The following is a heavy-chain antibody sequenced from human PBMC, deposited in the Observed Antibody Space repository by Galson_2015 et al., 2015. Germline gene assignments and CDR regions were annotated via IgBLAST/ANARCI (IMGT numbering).Heavy chain of an antibody. CDR2: IISRADGGTT. J-gene: IGHJ3*02. D-gene: IGHD3-10*01. V-gene: IGHV3-15*01. CDR3: ARHIITPYYYGSGTYYAFDI. Sequence: SLRLSCAASGFTFSNYGMHWVRQAPARGLEWVARIISRADGGTTDYAAAVKGRFTISRDDSKNTLDLQMNSLRTEDTAVYYCARHIITPYYYGSGTYYAFDIWGQGTMVTVSS. CDR1: GFTFSNYG.